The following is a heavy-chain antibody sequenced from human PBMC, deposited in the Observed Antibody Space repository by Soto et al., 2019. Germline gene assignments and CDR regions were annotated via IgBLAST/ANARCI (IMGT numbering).Heavy chain of an antibody. J-gene: IGHJ4*02. CDR2: ISGIGGAT. CDR1: GFTFSSDG. V-gene: IGHV3-23*01. CDR3: AKEAANVPDYYFDQ. D-gene: IGHD2-2*01. Sequence: EVQRLESGGGLIQRGESLRLSCAASGFTFSSDGMSWVRQAPGKGLEWVSTISGIGGATDYADSVNGRFTISRDGSKNTLYLQMNSLRADDTALYYCAKEAANVPDYYFDQWGQGTLVTVSS.